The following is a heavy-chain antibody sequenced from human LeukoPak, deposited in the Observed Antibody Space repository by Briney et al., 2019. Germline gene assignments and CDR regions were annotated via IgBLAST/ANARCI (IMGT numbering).Heavy chain of an antibody. CDR2: IYPGDSDT. Sequence: GESLKISCKGSGYIFTSYWIGWVRQMPGKGLEWMGIIYPGDSDTRYSPSFQGQVTISADKSISTAYLQWSSLKASDTAMYYCARLGGLSGDYTPGDYWGQGTLVTVSS. CDR1: GYIFTSYW. D-gene: IGHD4-17*01. CDR3: ARLGGLSGDYTPGDY. V-gene: IGHV5-51*01. J-gene: IGHJ4*02.